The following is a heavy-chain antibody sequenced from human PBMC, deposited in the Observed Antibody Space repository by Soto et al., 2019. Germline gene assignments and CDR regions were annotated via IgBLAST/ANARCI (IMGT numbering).Heavy chain of an antibody. D-gene: IGHD3-10*01. CDR1: GYTFSTIG. V-gene: IGHV1-18*01. Sequence: QVQLVQSGAEVKKPGASVTVSCKTSGYTFSTIGITWVRQAPGQGLEWMGWISPHKGDTYYAQRLQGRVTMTTDTSTSTAYMELRGLRSDCTAVYFCARELDPSGSYYTSYWGQGTLVTVSS. CDR3: ARELDPSGSYYTSY. CDR2: ISPHKGDT. J-gene: IGHJ4*02.